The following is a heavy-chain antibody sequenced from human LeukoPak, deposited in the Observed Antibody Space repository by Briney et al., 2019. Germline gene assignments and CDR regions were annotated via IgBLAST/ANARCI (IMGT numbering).Heavy chain of an antibody. V-gene: IGHV3-21*01. Sequence: GGSLRLSCAVSGFTLSSYTMNWVRQAPGKGLEWVSSITAGSTYIYYADSVKGRFTISRDNAKNSLYLQMNNLGAEDTAVYYCARDLTVTSTCWFDLWGQGTLVTVSS. CDR2: ITAGSTYI. CDR1: GFTLSSYT. J-gene: IGHJ5*02. CDR3: ARDLTVTSTCWFDL. D-gene: IGHD4-11*01.